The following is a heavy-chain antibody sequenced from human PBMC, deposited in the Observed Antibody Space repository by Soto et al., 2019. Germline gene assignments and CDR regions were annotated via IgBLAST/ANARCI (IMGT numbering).Heavy chain of an antibody. CDR1: GYTFNKYG. CDR2: ISGYNGKT. V-gene: IGHV1-18*01. CDR3: ARDRYSDFWSGFRFDY. D-gene: IGHD3-3*01. Sequence: QLVQSGAEVKRPGASVKVSCKTSGYTFNKYGVSWVRQAPGQGLEWMGWISGYNGKTTFAQNFQGRVTMTTDTSTTTAYMGLGSLRSDDTAVYFCARDRYSDFWSGFRFDYWGQGTLVTVSS. J-gene: IGHJ4*02.